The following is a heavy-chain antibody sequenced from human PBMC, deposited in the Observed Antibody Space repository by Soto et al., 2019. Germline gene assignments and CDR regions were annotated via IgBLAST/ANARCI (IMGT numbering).Heavy chain of an antibody. CDR3: AGEGNIHRGLDY. J-gene: IGHJ4*02. V-gene: IGHV6-1*01. CDR1: GDSVSSNIAT. Sequence: SQTLSLTCAISGDSVSSNIATWNWIRQSPSRGLEWLGRTYYRSKWYYEYAQSVKSRITINPDTSKNQFPLQLTSVTPEDTAVYYCAGEGNIHRGLDYWGPGTLVTVSS. CDR2: TYYRSKWYY.